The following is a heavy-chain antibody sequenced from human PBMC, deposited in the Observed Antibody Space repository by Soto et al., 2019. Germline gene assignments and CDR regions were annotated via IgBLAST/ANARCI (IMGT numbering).Heavy chain of an antibody. Sequence: QVQLVQSGAEVKKPGASVKVSCKASGYTFTSYGITWVRQAPGQGLEWMGWISANNGNTNYVQKSRGRVTMTTDTATRTAYMELRSLRSDDTAVYHCARDQEFPDYWGQGTLVTVSS. V-gene: IGHV1-18*01. CDR1: GYTFTSYG. CDR2: ISANNGNT. J-gene: IGHJ4*02. CDR3: ARDQEFPDY.